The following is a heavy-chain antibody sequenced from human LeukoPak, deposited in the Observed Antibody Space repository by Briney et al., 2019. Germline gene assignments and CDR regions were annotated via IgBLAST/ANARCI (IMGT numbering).Heavy chain of an antibody. D-gene: IGHD3-3*01. CDR3: ARDRGNRVLRFLEWYPEGPSGAFDI. J-gene: IGHJ3*02. CDR2: IYTIGST. Sequence: SQTLSLTFTVSGGSISSGSYYWSWIRQPAGKGLEWIGRIYTIGSTNYNPSLKSRFTISVGTSKNQLSLNLSSVTAAATAVYSCARDRGNRVLRFLEWYPEGPSGAFDIWGQGTMVTVSS. CDR1: GGSISSGSYY. V-gene: IGHV4-61*02.